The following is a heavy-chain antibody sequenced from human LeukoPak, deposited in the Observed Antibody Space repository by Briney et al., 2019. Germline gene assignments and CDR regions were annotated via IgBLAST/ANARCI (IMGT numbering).Heavy chain of an antibody. CDR1: GFTFSSYS. D-gene: IGHD1-1*01. J-gene: IGHJ6*03. V-gene: IGHV3-21*01. Sequence: PGGSLRLSCAASGFTFSSYSMNWVRQAPGKGLEWVSSISSSRSYIYYADSVKGRFTISRDNAKNSLYLQMNSLRAEDTAVYYCARDGTRYYYYYMDVWGKGTTVTVSS. CDR3: ARDGTRYYYYYMDV. CDR2: ISSSRSYI.